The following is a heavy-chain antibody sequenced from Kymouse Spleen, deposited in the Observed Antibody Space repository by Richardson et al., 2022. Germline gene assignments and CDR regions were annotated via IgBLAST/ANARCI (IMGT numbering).Heavy chain of an antibody. CDR1: GFTFSSYA. J-gene: IGHJ6*02. D-gene: IGHD6-19*01. Sequence: EVQLVESGGGLVQPGGSLRLSCAASGFTFSSYAMSWVRQAPGKGLEWVSAISGSGGSTYYADSVKGRFTISRDNSKNTLYLQMNSLRAEDTAVYYCAKDSSGPLYYYYGMDVWGQGTTVTVSS. CDR3: AKDSSGPLYYYYGMDV. CDR2: ISGSGGST. V-gene: IGHV3-23*04.